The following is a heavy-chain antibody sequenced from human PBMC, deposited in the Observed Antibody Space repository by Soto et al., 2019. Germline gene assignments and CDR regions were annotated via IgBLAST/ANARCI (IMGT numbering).Heavy chain of an antibody. CDR2: ISGSGGST. D-gene: IGHD4-4*01. CDR3: TTDLPTLIPQVDS. V-gene: IGHV3-23*01. J-gene: IGHJ4*02. Sequence: GGSLRLSCAASGFTFSSYAMSWVRQAPGKGLEWVSAISGSGGSTDYAAPVKDRFTISRDDSKNTLYLQMNSLKTEDTGVYFCTTDLPTLIPQVDSWGQGTLVTVSS. CDR1: GFTFSSYA.